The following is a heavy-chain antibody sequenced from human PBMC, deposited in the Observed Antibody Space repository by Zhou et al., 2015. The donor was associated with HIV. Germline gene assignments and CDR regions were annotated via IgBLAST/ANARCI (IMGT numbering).Heavy chain of an antibody. CDR2: IIPIFGTA. CDR3: ARGVTPMVRGALSAFDY. V-gene: IGHV1-69*12. CDR1: GGTFSSYA. D-gene: IGHD3-10*01. Sequence: QVQLVQSGAEVKKPGSSVKVSCKASGGTFSSYAISWVRQAPGQGLEWMGGIIPIFGTANYAQKFQGRVTITADESTSTAYMELSSLRSEDTAVYYCARGVTPMVRGALSAFDYWGQGTLVTVSS. J-gene: IGHJ4*02.